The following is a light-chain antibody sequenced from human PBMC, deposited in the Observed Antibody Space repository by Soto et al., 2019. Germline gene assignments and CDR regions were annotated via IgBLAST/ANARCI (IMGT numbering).Light chain of an antibody. CDR1: QSISSY. CDR2: AAS. Sequence: DIQMTQSPSSLSASVGDRVTITCRASQSISSYLNWYQQRPGKAPKLLIYAASSLQSGVPSRFSGSGSGTDFTLTISSLQPEDFATYYCQQSYSTPITFGQGRRPENK. J-gene: IGKJ5*01. V-gene: IGKV1-39*01. CDR3: QQSYSTPIT.